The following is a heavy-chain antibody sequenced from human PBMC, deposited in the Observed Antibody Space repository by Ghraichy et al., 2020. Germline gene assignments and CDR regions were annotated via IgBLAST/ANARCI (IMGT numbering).Heavy chain of an antibody. V-gene: IGHV3-48*02. J-gene: IGHJ6*02. CDR1: EFTFTIYS. CDR2: ITDSGSTT. D-gene: IGHD3-10*01. Sequence: GGSLRLSCAASEFTFTIYSMNWVRQAPGKGLEWISYITDSGSTTQYVDSVRGRFTMSRDNARKSVFLEMNSLRDEDTAVYYCARWGRFGELRGMDVWGQGTTVTVSS. CDR3: ARWGRFGELRGMDV.